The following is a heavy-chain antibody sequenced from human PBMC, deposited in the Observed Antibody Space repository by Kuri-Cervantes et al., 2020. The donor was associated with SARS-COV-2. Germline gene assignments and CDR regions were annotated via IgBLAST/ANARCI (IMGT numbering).Heavy chain of an antibody. V-gene: IGHV4-61*10. Sequence: ESLKISCTVSGGSINSGDYYWSWIRQPAGKGLEWIGYIYYSGSTNYNPSLKSRVTISVDTSKNQSSLKLSSVTAADTTVYYCARWGLGYCSSTSCYSAFDYWGQGTLVNVSS. CDR3: ARWGLGYCSSTSCYSAFDY. D-gene: IGHD2-2*02. CDR1: GGSINSGDYY. CDR2: IYYSGST. J-gene: IGHJ4*02.